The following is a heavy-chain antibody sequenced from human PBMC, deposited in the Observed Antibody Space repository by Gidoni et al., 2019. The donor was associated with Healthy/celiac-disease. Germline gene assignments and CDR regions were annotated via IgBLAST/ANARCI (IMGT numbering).Heavy chain of an antibody. CDR3: ATQGYCSSTSCLEDY. D-gene: IGHD2-2*01. V-gene: IGHV4-4*02. J-gene: IGHJ4*02. Sequence: QVQLQESGPGLVKPSGTLSLTCAVSGGSISSSNWWSWVRQPPGKGLEWIGEIYHSGSTNYNPSLKSRVTISVDKSKNQFSLKLSSVTAADTAVYYCATQGYCSSTSCLEDYWGQGTLVTVSS. CDR2: IYHSGST. CDR1: GGSISSSNW.